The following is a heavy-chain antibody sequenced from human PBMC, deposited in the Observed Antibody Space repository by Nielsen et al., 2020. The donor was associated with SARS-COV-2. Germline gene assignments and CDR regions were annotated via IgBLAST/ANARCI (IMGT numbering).Heavy chain of an antibody. CDR3: AREGQNYDFWSGFVNQIFAGHMDV. Sequence: GESLKISCKGSGYSFTSYGISWVRQAPGQGLEWMGWISAYNGNTNYAQKLQGRVTMTTDTSTSTAYMELRSLRSDDTAVYYCAREGQNYDFWSGFVNQIFAGHMDVWGQGTTVTVSS. D-gene: IGHD3-3*01. CDR2: ISAYNGNT. CDR1: GYSFTSYG. V-gene: IGHV1-18*01. J-gene: IGHJ6*02.